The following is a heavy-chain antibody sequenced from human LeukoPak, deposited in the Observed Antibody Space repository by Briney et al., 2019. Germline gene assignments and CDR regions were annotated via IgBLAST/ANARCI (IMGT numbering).Heavy chain of an antibody. CDR2: INPDSGGT. Sequence: ASVKVSCKASVYTSTGYYIHWVRQAPGQGLDWLGWINPDSGGTDYAQKFQGRVTMTRDTSISTAYMELSRLTSDDTAVYYCARSGGYCVGTTCYSLFDWFDPWGQGALVTVSS. CDR1: VYTSTGYY. CDR3: ARSGGYCVGTTCYSLFDWFDP. V-gene: IGHV1-2*02. J-gene: IGHJ5*02. D-gene: IGHD2-15*01.